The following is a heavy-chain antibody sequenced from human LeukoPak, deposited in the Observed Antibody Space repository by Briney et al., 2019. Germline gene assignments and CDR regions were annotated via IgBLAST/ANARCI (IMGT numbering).Heavy chain of an antibody. V-gene: IGHV4-39*01. CDR3: ASGKRWLPTPLWY. CDR2: IYYSGST. CDR1: GGSISSSSYY. Sequence: SETLSLACTVSGGSISSSSYYWGWIRQPPGKGLEWIGSIYYSGSTYYNPALKSRVTISVDTSKNQFSLKLSSVTAADTAVYYCASGKRWLPTPLWYWGQGTLVTVSS. J-gene: IGHJ4*02. D-gene: IGHD5-24*01.